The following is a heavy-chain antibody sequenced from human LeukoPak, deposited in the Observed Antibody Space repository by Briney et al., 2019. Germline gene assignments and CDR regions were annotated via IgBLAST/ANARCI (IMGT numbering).Heavy chain of an antibody. D-gene: IGHD6-13*01. CDR3: ARVRVGSSWYYNWFDP. V-gene: IGHV1-69*05. Sequence: SVKVSCKASGGTFSSYAISWVRQAPGQGLEWMGRIIPIFGTANYAQKFQGGVTITTDESTSTAYMELSSLRSEDTAVYYCARVRVGSSWYYNWFDPWGQGTLVTVSS. CDR2: IIPIFGTA. CDR1: GGTFSSYA. J-gene: IGHJ5*02.